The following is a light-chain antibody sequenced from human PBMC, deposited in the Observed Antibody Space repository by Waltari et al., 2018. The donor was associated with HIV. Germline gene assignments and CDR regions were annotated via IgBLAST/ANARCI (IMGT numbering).Light chain of an antibody. CDR1: SSNIGAGYD. J-gene: IGLJ1*01. CDR3: QSYDTSLSAYV. Sequence: SVLAQPPSVSGAPGQRVTISCTGSSSNIGAGYDVHWYQQLPGTAPKFLIYGNTNRPSGVPDRFSGSKSGSSASLAITGLQAEDEADYYCQSYDTSLSAYVFGTGTKVTVL. V-gene: IGLV1-40*01. CDR2: GNT.